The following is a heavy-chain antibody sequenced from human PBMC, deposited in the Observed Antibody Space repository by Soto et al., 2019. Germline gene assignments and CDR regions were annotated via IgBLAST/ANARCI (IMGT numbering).Heavy chain of an antibody. V-gene: IGHV4-59*08. CDR1: GGSISSYY. D-gene: IGHD2-15*01. J-gene: IGHJ4*02. Sequence: PSETLSLTCTVSGGSISSYYWSWIRQPPGKGLEWIGYIYYSGSTNYNPSLKSRVTISVDTSKNQFSLKLSSVTAADTAVYYCAGAEAVVAATPLDYWGQGTLVTVSS. CDR2: IYYSGST. CDR3: AGAEAVVAATPLDY.